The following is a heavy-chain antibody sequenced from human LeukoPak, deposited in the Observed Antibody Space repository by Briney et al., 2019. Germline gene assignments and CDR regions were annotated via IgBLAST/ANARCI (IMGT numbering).Heavy chain of an antibody. Sequence: SETLSLTCTVSGGSISSYYWSWIRQPPGNGLEWIGYTYYSGITNYNPSLKSRVTMSVDTSKNQFSLNLSSVTAADTAVYYCARDSRYCTSVSCYGRPGYYGLDVWGQGTTVTVSS. CDR2: TYYSGIT. D-gene: IGHD2-2*01. J-gene: IGHJ6*02. CDR3: ARDSRYCTSVSCYGRPGYYGLDV. V-gene: IGHV4-59*01. CDR1: GGSISSYY.